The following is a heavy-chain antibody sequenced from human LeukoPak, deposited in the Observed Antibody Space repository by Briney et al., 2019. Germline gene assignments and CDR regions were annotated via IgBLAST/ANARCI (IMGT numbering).Heavy chain of an antibody. CDR3: TREGMGRRAPFYYYYYGMDV. CDR2: IRSKAYGGTT. Sequence: PGGSLRLSCTVSGFTFGDYAMSWFRQAPGKGLEWVGFIRSKAYGGTTEYAASVKGRFTISRDDSKSIAYLQMNSLKTEDTAVYYCTREGMGRRAPFYYYYYGMDVWGQGTTVTVSS. D-gene: IGHD1-1*01. CDR1: GFTFGDYA. J-gene: IGHJ6*02. V-gene: IGHV3-49*03.